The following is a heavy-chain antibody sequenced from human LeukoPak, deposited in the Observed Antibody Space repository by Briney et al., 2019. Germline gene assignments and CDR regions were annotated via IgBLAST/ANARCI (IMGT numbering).Heavy chain of an antibody. CDR1: GFTFSNHW. J-gene: IGHJ4*02. CDR3: VRLWDNSGFFGY. CDR2: IQKDGGEK. V-gene: IGHV3-7*01. Sequence: PGGSLRLSCVASGFTFSNHWMSWVRQAPGKGLEGVANIQKDGGEKHYVASVEGRFTISRDNAENSLFLQLNSLRADDTAVYYCVRLWDNSGFFGYWGQGALVTVSS. D-gene: IGHD3-22*01.